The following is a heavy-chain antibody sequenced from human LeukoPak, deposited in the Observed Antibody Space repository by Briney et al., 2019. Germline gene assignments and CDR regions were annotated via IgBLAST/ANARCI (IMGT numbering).Heavy chain of an antibody. D-gene: IGHD3-10*01. CDR1: GFTFDDYA. Sequence: GGSLRLSCAASGFTFDDYAMHWVRQAPGKGLGWVSLISGDGGSTYYADSVKGRFTISRDNSKNSLYLQMNSLRTEDTALYYCAKDAGGSGSYYSVGYYYYMDVWGKGTTVTVSS. V-gene: IGHV3-43*02. CDR2: ISGDGGST. CDR3: AKDAGGSGSYYSVGYYYYMDV. J-gene: IGHJ6*03.